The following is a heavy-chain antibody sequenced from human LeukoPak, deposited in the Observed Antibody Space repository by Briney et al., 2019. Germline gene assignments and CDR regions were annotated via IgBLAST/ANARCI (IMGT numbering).Heavy chain of an antibody. CDR1: GSTFSSYA. J-gene: IGHJ6*02. CDR3: ARSGYSYGYVTFHGMDV. D-gene: IGHD5-18*01. Sequence: SVKVSCKASGSTFSSYAISWVRPAPGQGLERMGGIIPIFGTANYAQKFQGRVTITADESTSTAYMELSSLRSEDTAVYYCARSGYSYGYVTFHGMDVWGQGTTVTVSS. V-gene: IGHV1-69*13. CDR2: IIPIFGTA.